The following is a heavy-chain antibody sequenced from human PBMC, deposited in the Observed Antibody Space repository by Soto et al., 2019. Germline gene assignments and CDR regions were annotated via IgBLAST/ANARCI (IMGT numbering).Heavy chain of an antibody. V-gene: IGHV4-59*12. D-gene: IGHD2-8*01. Sequence: SETLSLTCTVSGGSISGFYWTWIRQPPGKGLEWIGYISYSGNTTYSPSLKSRVTISVDTSKRLLSLKLTSVTTADAAVYFCARAPMVISRSYFDNWGQGTPVTVSS. CDR3: ARAPMVISRSYFDN. CDR1: GGSISGFY. CDR2: ISYSGNT. J-gene: IGHJ4*02.